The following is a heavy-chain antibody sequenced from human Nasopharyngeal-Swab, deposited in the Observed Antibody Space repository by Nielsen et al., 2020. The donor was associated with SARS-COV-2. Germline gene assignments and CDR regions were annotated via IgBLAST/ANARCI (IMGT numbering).Heavy chain of an antibody. J-gene: IGHJ6*02. Sequence: ESLKISCPVSGDSIAYSTFYWNWIRQAPGKGLEWIGEINHNERTNYNPSLKSRIAMLVDTSNNQVSLKVSSVSAGDTAVYYCARAGRVGDAYTGLDVWGQGTTVTVSS. D-gene: IGHD5-24*01. CDR3: ARAGRVGDAYTGLDV. CDR1: GDSIAYSTFY. V-gene: IGHV4-34*01. CDR2: INHNERT.